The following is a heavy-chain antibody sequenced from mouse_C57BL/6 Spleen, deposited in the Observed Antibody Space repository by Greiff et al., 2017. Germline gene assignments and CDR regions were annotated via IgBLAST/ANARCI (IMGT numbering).Heavy chain of an antibody. CDR2: IDPSDSET. Sequence: QVQLQQPGAELVRPGSSVKLSCKASGYTFTSYWMHWVKQRPIQGLEWIGNIDPSDSETHYNQKFKDKATLTVDKSSSTAYMKLSSLTSEDSAVYYCARSAGYDGFSAWFAYWGQGTLVTVSA. CDR1: GYTFTSYW. V-gene: IGHV1-52*01. D-gene: IGHD2-3*01. J-gene: IGHJ3*01. CDR3: ARSAGYDGFSAWFAY.